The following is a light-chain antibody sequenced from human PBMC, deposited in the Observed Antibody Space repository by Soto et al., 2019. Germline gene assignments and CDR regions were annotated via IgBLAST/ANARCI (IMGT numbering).Light chain of an antibody. CDR1: QTISSW. CDR3: QHYNSYSEA. Sequence: IKLTQSPSSLSASVGDRVTITCRASQTISSWLAWYQQKPGKAPKLLIYKASTLKSGVPSRFSGSGSGTEFTLTISSLQPDDFATYYCQHYNSYSEAFGQGTKVDNK. J-gene: IGKJ1*01. CDR2: KAS. V-gene: IGKV1-5*03.